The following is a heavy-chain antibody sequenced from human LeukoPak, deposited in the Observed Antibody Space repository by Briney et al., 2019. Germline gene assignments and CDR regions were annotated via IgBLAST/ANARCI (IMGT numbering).Heavy chain of an antibody. CDR3: ARDPLRSMVRNIDY. Sequence: ASVKVPCKASGYTFTGYYMHWVRQAPGQGLEWMGWINPNSGGTNYAQKFQGRVTMTRDTSISTAYMELSRLRSDDTAVYYCARDPLRSMVRNIDYWGQGTLVTVSS. CDR1: GYTFTGYY. CDR2: INPNSGGT. D-gene: IGHD3-10*01. J-gene: IGHJ4*02. V-gene: IGHV1-2*02.